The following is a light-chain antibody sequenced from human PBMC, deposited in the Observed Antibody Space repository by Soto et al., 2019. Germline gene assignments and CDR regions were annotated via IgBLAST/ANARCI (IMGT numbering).Light chain of an antibody. J-gene: IGLJ2*01. V-gene: IGLV3-21*02. CDR2: DDS. CDR1: DIGTKS. CDR3: QVWRTSSDHPVS. Sequence: SYVLTQAPSVSVAPGQTARITCGGDDIGTKSVHWYQQKPGQAPVLVVYDDSDRPSGIPERISGSKSGNTASLTFSRVETGDEADYYCQVWRTSSDHPVSFGRGTKLTVL.